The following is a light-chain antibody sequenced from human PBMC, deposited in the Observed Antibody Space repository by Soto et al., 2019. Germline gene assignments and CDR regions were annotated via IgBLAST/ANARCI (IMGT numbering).Light chain of an antibody. CDR3: QLRIPLPPRLT. J-gene: IGKJ4*01. Sequence: DIVLTQSPATLSLSPGERASLSCRASLSVGSYLAWYQQKPGQAPRLLIYDASSRATGIPVRFSGSGSGTDFTLTISSLEPEDFAVYYCQLRIPLPPRLTFGGGTKVEIK. CDR1: LSVGSY. CDR2: DAS. V-gene: IGKV3-11*01.